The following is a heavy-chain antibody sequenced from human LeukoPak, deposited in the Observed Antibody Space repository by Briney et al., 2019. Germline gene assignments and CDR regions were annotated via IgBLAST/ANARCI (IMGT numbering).Heavy chain of an antibody. CDR1: VFTFSIYS. CDR2: ISRSSSYI. V-gene: IGHV3-21*01. CDR3: ARWTKASSWPPNYYYYYMDV. J-gene: IGHJ6*03. D-gene: IGHD6-13*01. Sequence: SGGSLRLSCAASVFTFSIYSMIGVRQAPGKGVEWVSSISRSSSYIYYADSVKGRFTISRDNAKTSLYLQMNSLRAEDTAVYYCARWTKASSWPPNYYYYYMDVWGKGTTVTVSS.